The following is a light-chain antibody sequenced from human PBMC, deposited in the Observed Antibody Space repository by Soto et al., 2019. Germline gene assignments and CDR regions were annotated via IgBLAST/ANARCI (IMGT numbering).Light chain of an antibody. Sequence: DIQMTQFPSTLSASVGDRVTITCRASQSIRNWLAWYQQKPGKAPKLLIYDASTLERGVPSRFSGSGSGTEFTLSISSLQPDDFATYYCQQYDSYSPTFGQGTKVEIK. J-gene: IGKJ1*01. V-gene: IGKV1-5*01. CDR2: DAS. CDR3: QQYDSYSPT. CDR1: QSIRNW.